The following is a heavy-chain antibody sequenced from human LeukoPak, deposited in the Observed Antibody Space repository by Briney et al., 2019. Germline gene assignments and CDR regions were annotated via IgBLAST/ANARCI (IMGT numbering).Heavy chain of an antibody. V-gene: IGHV4-59*12. CDR3: AIHYGSNWFDP. Sequence: PSETLSLTCAVYGGSFSGYYWSWIRQPPGKGLEWIGYIYYSGSTNYNPSLKSRVTISVDTSKNQFSLKLSSVTAADTAVYYCAIHYGSNWFDPWGQGTLVTVSS. D-gene: IGHD4-17*01. J-gene: IGHJ5*02. CDR2: IYYSGST. CDR1: GGSFSGYY.